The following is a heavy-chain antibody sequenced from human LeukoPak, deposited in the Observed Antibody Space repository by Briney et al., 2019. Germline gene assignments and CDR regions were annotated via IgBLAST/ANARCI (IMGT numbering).Heavy chain of an antibody. CDR2: IYSSGST. V-gene: IGHV4-59*01. D-gene: IGHD2-21*01. CDR1: RGSIRHYY. Sequence: SETLSLTCTVSRGSIRHYYWSWVRQAPGKGLEWIGYIYSSGSTNYNPSLKSRVSISIDTSKNQFSLRLTSVTPADTAVYYCARETVIASSYDFWGQGILVIVSS. J-gene: IGHJ4*02. CDR3: ARETVIASSYDF.